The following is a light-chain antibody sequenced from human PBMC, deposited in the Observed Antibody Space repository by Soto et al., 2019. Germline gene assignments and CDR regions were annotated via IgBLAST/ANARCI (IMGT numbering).Light chain of an antibody. CDR1: QSISSY. V-gene: IGKV1-39*01. CDR2: AAS. J-gene: IGKJ3*01. CDR3: QQSYTTPS. Sequence: DIHMTQSPSSLSASVGHIVTITCRASQSISSYLNWYQQKPGKAPKLLIYAASSLQSGVPSSFSGSASGTDFPLTISSLPPEDSATYYCQQSYTTPSFGPGTKVDIK.